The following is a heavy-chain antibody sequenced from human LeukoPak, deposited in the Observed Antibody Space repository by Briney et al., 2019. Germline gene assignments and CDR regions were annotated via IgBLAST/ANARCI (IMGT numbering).Heavy chain of an antibody. Sequence: GSLRLSCAASGFTFSSYWMSWVRQAPGKGLEWVANIKQDGSEKYYVDSVKGRFTISRDNAKNSLYLQMNSLRAEDTAVYYCARRGVSDYYYYMDVWGKGTTVTVSS. CDR3: ARRGVSDYYYYMDV. CDR1: GFTFSSYW. CDR2: IKQDGSEK. V-gene: IGHV3-7*01. D-gene: IGHD6-13*01. J-gene: IGHJ6*03.